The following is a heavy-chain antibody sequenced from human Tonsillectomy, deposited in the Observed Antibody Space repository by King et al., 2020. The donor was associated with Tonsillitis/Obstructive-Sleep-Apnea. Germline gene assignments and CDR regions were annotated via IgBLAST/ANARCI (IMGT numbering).Heavy chain of an antibody. V-gene: IGHV1-18*01. CDR3: ARVPVYYDSSGSDY. Sequence: QVQLVESGAEVKKPGASVKVSCTASGYTLTSFGISWVRQAPGQGLEWMGRISAYNGNTNYAQKLQGRVTMTTDTSTSTAYMELRSLRSDDTAVYYCARVPVYYDSSGSDYWGQGTLVTVSS. CDR1: GYTLTSFG. D-gene: IGHD3-22*01. CDR2: ISAYNGNT. J-gene: IGHJ4*02.